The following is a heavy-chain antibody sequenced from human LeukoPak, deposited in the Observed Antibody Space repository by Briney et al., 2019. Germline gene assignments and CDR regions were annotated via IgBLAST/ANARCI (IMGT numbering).Heavy chain of an antibody. J-gene: IGHJ4*02. CDR2: ITPSGGST. D-gene: IGHD3-22*01. CDR1: GYTFTSYY. V-gene: IGHV1-46*01. CDR3: ARGDRTRDYYDSSAFDY. Sequence: ASVKVSCKASGYTFTSYYMYWVREASGQGLEWVGIITPSGGSTSYAQKFQGRVTMTRDTSTSTVYMELSSLRSEDTAVYYCARGDRTRDYYDSSAFDYWGQGTLVTVSS.